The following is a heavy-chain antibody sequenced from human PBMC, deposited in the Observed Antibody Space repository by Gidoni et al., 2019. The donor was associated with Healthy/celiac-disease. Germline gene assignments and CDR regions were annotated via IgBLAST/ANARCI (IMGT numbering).Heavy chain of an antibody. V-gene: IGHV4-34*01. CDR1: GGSFSGYY. D-gene: IGHD6-13*01. CDR3: ARGGIAAAGPFDP. Sequence: QVQLQQWGAGLLKPSETLSLTCAVYGGSFSGYYWSWIRQPPGKGLEWIGEINHSGSTNYNPSLKSRVTISVDTSKNQFSLKLSSVTAADTAVYYCARGGIAAAGPFDPWGQGTLVTVSS. CDR2: INHSGST. J-gene: IGHJ5*02.